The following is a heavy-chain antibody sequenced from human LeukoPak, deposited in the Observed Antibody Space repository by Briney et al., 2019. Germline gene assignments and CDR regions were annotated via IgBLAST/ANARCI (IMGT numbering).Heavy chain of an antibody. J-gene: IGHJ4*02. CDR1: GFTFSDYY. V-gene: IGHV3-11*01. CDR2: ISSSGSTI. Sequence: GGSLRLSCAASGFTFSDYYMSWIRQAPGKGLEWVSYISSSGSTIYYADSVKGRFTISRDNAKNSLYLQMNSLRAEDTAVYYCAGDLYDFWSGYSSNYFDYWGQGTLVTVSS. CDR3: AGDLYDFWSGYSSNYFDY. D-gene: IGHD3-3*01.